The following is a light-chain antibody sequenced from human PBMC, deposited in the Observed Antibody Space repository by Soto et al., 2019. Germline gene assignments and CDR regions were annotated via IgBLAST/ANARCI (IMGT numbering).Light chain of an antibody. CDR1: SSDVGGYNF. CDR3: SSYTSNSTYV. V-gene: IGLV2-14*01. CDR2: EVS. Sequence: QSALTQPASVSGSPGQSITISCTGTSSDVGGYNFVSWYQHHPGKAPKLMIYEVSNRPSGVSNRFSGSKSGNTASLTISGLQAEDEADYYCSSYTSNSTYVFGTGTKVTV. J-gene: IGLJ1*01.